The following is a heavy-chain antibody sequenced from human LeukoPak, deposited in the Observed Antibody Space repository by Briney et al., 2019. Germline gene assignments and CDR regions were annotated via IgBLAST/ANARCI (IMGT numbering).Heavy chain of an antibody. CDR1: GFTVSSNY. CDR2: IKQDGSEK. Sequence: PGGSLRLSCAVSGFTVSSNYMSWVRQAPGKGLEWVANIKQDGSEKYYVDSVKGRFTISRDNAKNSLYLQMNSLRAEDTAVYYCARNQNPDIVVVPAAKHNYYYYYGMDVWGQGTTVTVSS. CDR3: ARNQNPDIVVVPAAKHNYYYYYGMDV. J-gene: IGHJ6*02. V-gene: IGHV3-7*01. D-gene: IGHD2-2*01.